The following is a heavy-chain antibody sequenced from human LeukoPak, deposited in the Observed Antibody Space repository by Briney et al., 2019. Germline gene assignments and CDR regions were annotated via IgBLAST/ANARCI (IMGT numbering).Heavy chain of an antibody. CDR3: AKEGRSLQTY. D-gene: IGHD5-24*01. Sequence: GGSLRLSCAASGFMFSSNWMSWVRLAPGKGLEWVANIKVDGTETYYVDSVKGRFTISRDNAKNSLYLQMNSLRVEDTAVYYCAKEGRSLQTYWGQGTLVTVSS. CDR2: IKVDGTET. J-gene: IGHJ4*02. CDR1: GFMFSSNW. V-gene: IGHV3-7*03.